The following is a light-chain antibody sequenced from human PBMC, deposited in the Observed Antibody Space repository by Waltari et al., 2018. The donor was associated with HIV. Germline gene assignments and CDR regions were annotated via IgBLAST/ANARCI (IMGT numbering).Light chain of an antibody. CDR1: NIGSQS. V-gene: IGLV3-21*04. CDR3: QVWDSSSDHPRVV. CDR2: YDS. Sequence: SYVLTQPPSVSVAPGKTARITCGGNNIGSQSVHWYQQKPGQAPVLVIYYDSDRPSGIPERFSGSNSGNTATLTISRVEAGDEADYYCQVWDSSSDHPRVVFGGGTKLTVL. J-gene: IGLJ2*01.